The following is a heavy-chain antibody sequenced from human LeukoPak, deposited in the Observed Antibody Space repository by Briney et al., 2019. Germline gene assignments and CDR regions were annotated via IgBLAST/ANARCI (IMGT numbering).Heavy chain of an antibody. V-gene: IGHV3-48*03. CDR1: GFTFSSYE. CDR2: ITSSGSTI. CDR3: ARKAVVVGACLFDY. Sequence: GGSLRLSCAVSGFTFSSYEMNWVRQAPGKGLEWVSYITSSGSTIYYADSVKGRFTISRDNAKNSLYLQMNSLRAEDTAVYYCARKAVVVGACLFDYWGQGTLVTVSS. D-gene: IGHD2-15*01. J-gene: IGHJ4*02.